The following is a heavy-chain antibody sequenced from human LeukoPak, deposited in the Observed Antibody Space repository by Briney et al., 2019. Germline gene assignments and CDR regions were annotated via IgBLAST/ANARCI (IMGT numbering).Heavy chain of an antibody. J-gene: IGHJ4*02. D-gene: IGHD6-13*01. CDR3: ARHKAAGNDY. V-gene: IGHV4-39*01. CDR2: IYYSGST. CDR1: GGSISSSSYY. Sequence: SETLSLTCTVPGGSISSSSYYWGWIRQPPGKGLEWIGSIYYSGSTYYNPSLKSRVTISVDTSKNQFSLKLSSVTAADTAVYYCARHKAAGNDYWGQGTLVTVSS.